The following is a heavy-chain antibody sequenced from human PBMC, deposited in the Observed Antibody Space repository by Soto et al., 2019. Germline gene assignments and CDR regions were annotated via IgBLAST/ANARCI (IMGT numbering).Heavy chain of an antibody. V-gene: IGHV4-61*01. CDR1: GGSVSSGSYY. CDR3: ARSLRFLEWLFDY. J-gene: IGHJ4*02. Sequence: SETLSLTCTVSGGSVSSGSYYWSWIRQPPGKGLEWIGYIYYSGSTNYNPSLKSRVTISVDTSKNQFSLKLSSVTAADTAVYYCARSLRFLEWLFDYWGQGTLVTVSP. CDR2: IYYSGST. D-gene: IGHD3-3*01.